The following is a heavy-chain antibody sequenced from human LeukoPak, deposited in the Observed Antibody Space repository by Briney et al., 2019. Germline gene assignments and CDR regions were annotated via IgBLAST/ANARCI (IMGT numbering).Heavy chain of an antibody. J-gene: IGHJ6*03. Sequence: HPGGSLRLSCAASGFTFSSYWMSWVRQAPGKGLEWVANIKQDGSEKYYVDSVKGRFTISRDNAKNSLYLQMNSLRAGDTAVYYCARGYSSSSAVNYYYYMDVWGKGTTVTVSS. D-gene: IGHD6-6*01. V-gene: IGHV3-7*01. CDR1: GFTFSSYW. CDR3: ARGYSSSSAVNYYYYMDV. CDR2: IKQDGSEK.